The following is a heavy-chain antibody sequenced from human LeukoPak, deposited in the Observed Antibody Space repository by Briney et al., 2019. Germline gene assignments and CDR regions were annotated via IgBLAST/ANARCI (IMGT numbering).Heavy chain of an antibody. J-gene: IGHJ4*02. V-gene: IGHV3-23*01. Sequence: GGSLRLSCAASGFTFSNYAMSWVRQAPGKGLEWLSIISDIGGSTYYADSVKGRFTISRDNSKNTLYLQMNSLRGDDTAVYYCAKRRLGIGCYKTSDSWGQGTLVTVSS. CDR1: GFTFSNYA. CDR3: AKRRLGIGCYKTSDS. CDR2: ISDIGGST. D-gene: IGHD6-19*01.